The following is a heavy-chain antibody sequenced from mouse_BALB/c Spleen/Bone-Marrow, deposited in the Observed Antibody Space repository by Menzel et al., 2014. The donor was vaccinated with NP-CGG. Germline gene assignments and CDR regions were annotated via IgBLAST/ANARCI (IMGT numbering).Heavy chain of an antibody. CDR2: INSNGGST. J-gene: IGHJ2*03. V-gene: IGHV5-6-3*01. CDR3: ARVWYFDY. Sequence: EVQLQESGGGLVQPGGSLKLSCAASGFTFSSYGMSWVRRTPDKRLELVATINSNGGSTYYPDSVKGRFTISRDNAKNTLYLQMSSLKSEDTAVYYCARVWYFDYWGQGTSLTVSS. CDR1: GFTFSSYG.